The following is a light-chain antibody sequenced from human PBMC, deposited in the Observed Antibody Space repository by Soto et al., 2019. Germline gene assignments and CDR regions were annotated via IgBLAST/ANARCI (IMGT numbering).Light chain of an antibody. CDR1: SSDIGGLYNY. CDR2: DVN. CDR3: SAYSSGATHVV. Sequence: QSVLTQPASVSGSPGQSITISCTGTSSDIGGLYNYVSWYQQHPGKAPKLLIYDVNDRPSGVSDRFSGSKSGNTASLTISGLLAEDEADYFCSAYSSGATHVVFGGGTKLTVL. V-gene: IGLV2-14*03. J-gene: IGLJ2*01.